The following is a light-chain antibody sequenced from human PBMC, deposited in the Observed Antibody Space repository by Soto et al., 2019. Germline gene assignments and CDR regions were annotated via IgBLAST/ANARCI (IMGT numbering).Light chain of an antibody. Sequence: EIVLTPSPATLSLSTGERATLTCRASQSVGSILAWYQQKPGQAPRLLMYDASERATGIPARFSGSGSGTDFTLTISSLEPDDFAVYYRQQRSDWPLTFGGGTKVDIK. V-gene: IGKV3-11*01. J-gene: IGKJ4*01. CDR1: QSVGSI. CDR2: DAS. CDR3: QQRSDWPLT.